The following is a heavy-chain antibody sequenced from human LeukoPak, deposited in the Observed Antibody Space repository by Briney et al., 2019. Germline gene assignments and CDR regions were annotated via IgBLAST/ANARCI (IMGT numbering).Heavy chain of an antibody. V-gene: IGHV4-61*02. J-gene: IGHJ6*03. Sequence: SQTLFLTCTVSGGSISSGSYYWSWIRQPAGKGLEWIGRIYTSGSTNYNPSLKSRVTISVDTSKNQFSLKLSSVTAADTAVYYCARERSGYSKDYYYMDVWGKETTVTVSS. CDR3: ARERSGYSKDYYYMDV. CDR2: IYTSGST. CDR1: GGSISSGSYY. D-gene: IGHD3-3*01.